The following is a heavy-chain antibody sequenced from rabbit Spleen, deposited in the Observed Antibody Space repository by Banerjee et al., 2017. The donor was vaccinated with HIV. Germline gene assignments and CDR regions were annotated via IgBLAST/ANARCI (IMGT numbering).Heavy chain of an antibody. CDR1: GCTLSNHY. V-gene: IGHV1S7*01. CDR2: IDPVFGIT. D-gene: IGHD8-1*01. Sequence: LPGYAGRLLEPAGSLELSCADSGCTLSNHYINWIRQAPGKGLEWIGYIDPVFGITYCANWVNGRFSISREDVQNTVFLQMTSLTAADTAADFCSRDGARGSYFALWGPGTLVTVS. CDR3: SRDGARGSYFAL. J-gene: IGHJ4*01.